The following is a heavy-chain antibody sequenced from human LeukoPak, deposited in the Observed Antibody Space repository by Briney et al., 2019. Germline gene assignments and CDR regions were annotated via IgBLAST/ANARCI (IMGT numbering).Heavy chain of an antibody. CDR1: GFTFSCYA. Sequence: GSLRLSCAAPGFTFSCYAMYWVRQAPGKGLEWVSAISGGKDSTYYADSVKGRFTISRDNSRSTLYLQMNSLRAEDTAIYYCATKRGQGTQLNYNWFDPWGQGTLVTVSS. CDR2: ISGGKDST. V-gene: IGHV3-23*01. CDR3: ATKRGQGTQLNYNWFDP. D-gene: IGHD1-1*01. J-gene: IGHJ5*02.